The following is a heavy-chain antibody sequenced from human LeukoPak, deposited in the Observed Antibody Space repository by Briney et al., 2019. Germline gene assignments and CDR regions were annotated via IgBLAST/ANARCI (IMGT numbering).Heavy chain of an antibody. CDR1: GFTFSSYA. J-gene: IGHJ3*02. Sequence: VGSLRLSCAASGFTFSSYAMSCVRQAPGKGLEWVSAIRGIVGGTSYADSVKGRLTISRDNSKNTLYLQMNSLRAEDTALYYCAKDLPDDTVTTVMGHDAFDIWGQGTMVTVSS. V-gene: IGHV3-23*01. CDR3: AKDLPDDTVTTVMGHDAFDI. CDR2: IRGIVGGT. D-gene: IGHD4-17*01.